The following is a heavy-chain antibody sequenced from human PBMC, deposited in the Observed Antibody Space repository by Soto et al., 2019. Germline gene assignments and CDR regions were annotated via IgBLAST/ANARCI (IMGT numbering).Heavy chain of an antibody. J-gene: IGHJ4*02. Sequence: ASVKVSCKASGYTFTSYAMHWVRQAPGQRLEWMGWINAGNGNTKYSQKFQGRVTITRDTSASTAYMELSSLRSEDTAVYYCARDPLESPGFDYWGQGTLVTVSS. V-gene: IGHV1-3*01. CDR2: INAGNGNT. CDR1: GYTFTSYA. CDR3: ARDPLESPGFDY.